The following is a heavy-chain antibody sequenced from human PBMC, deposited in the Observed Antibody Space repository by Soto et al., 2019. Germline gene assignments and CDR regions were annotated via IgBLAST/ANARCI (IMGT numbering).Heavy chain of an antibody. D-gene: IGHD4-17*01. Sequence: QVQLEESGPGLVKPSQTLSLTCTVSGGSISNSDYYWSWIRQHPGKGLEWIGYIYYSGSTFYNPCLMSGVPISEDTCHSPCSLRLTSVTAADTAVYYCAREGDDYGSYYFDYWGQGTLVTVSS. J-gene: IGHJ4*02. CDR2: IYYSGST. V-gene: IGHV4-31*03. CDR1: GGSISNSDYY. CDR3: AREGDDYGSYYFDY.